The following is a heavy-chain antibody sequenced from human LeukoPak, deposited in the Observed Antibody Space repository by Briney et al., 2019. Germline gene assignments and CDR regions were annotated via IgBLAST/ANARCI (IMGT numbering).Heavy chain of an antibody. CDR2: IYRITDGGTT. CDR1: GFTFNNAW. Sequence: GGSLRLSCAASGFTFNNAWMNWVRQAPGKGLDWVGRIYRITDGGTTEYAAPVKGRFTTSRDDSKNTLYRQMNSLDTEDTALYYCTTGSNRYDSSDFDYWGQGALVTVSS. J-gene: IGHJ4*02. D-gene: IGHD3-22*01. V-gene: IGHV3-15*01. CDR3: TTGSNRYDSSDFDY.